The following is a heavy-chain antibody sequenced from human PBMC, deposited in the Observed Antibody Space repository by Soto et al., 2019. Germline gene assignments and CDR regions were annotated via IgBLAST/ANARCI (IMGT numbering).Heavy chain of an antibody. CDR2: IIPILGIA. Sequence: QVQLVQSGAEVKKPGSSVKVSCKASGGTFSSYTISWVRQAPGQGLEWMGRIIPILGIANYAQKFQGRVTITEDKSTSTAYMELSSLRSEDTAVYYCAGGDVVVVAEPFDPWGQGTLVTVSS. J-gene: IGHJ5*02. D-gene: IGHD2-15*01. V-gene: IGHV1-69*02. CDR1: GGTFSSYT. CDR3: AGGDVVVVAEPFDP.